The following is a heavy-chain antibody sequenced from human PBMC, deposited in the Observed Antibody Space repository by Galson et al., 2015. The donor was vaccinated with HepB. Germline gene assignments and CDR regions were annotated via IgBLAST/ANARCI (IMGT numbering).Heavy chain of an antibody. CDR3: TTDEGFGEPNFDY. J-gene: IGHJ4*02. CDR1: GFTFSNAW. CDR2: IKSKTDGGTT. V-gene: IGHV3-15*01. Sequence: LRLSCAASGFTFSNAWMSWVRQAPGKGLEWVGRIKSKTDGGTTDYAAPVKGRFTISRDDSKNTLYLQMNSLKTEDTAVYYCTTDEGFGEPNFDYWGQGTLVTVSS. D-gene: IGHD3-10*01.